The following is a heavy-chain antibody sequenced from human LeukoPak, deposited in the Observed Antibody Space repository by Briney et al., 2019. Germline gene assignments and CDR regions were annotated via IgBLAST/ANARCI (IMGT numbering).Heavy chain of an antibody. CDR1: GGSISSYY. CDR2: IYYSGST. J-gene: IGHJ4*02. Sequence: SETLSLTCTVSGGSISSYYWGWIRQPPGKGLEWIASIYYSGSTYYNPSLQSRVTISVDTSKNQFSLRPSSVTAADTAVYYCVRQPSSWSFDYWGQGTLVTVSS. CDR3: VRQPSSWSFDY. D-gene: IGHD6-13*01. V-gene: IGHV4-39*01.